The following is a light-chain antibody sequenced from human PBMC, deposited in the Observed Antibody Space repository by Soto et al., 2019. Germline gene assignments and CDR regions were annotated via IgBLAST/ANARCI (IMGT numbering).Light chain of an antibody. CDR1: QDIGTS. CDR2: GAS. CDR3: QHFYTHPPT. V-gene: IGKV1-8*01. Sequence: AIRMTQSPSSFSASTGDRVTISCRASQDIGTSLAWYQQKPGKAPKLRISGASTLQIGVPSRFSGSGSGTDFTLTINSLQSEDFATYLCQHFYTHPPTFGRGIKVA. J-gene: IGKJ1*01.